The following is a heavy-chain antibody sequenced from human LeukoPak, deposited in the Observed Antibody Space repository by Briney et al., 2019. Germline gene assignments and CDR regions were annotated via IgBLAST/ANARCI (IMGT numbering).Heavy chain of an antibody. J-gene: IGHJ4*02. CDR3: ARERNYYESPGRIY. V-gene: IGHV3-7*01. CDR1: GFTFSSYW. Sequence: GGSLRLSCAASGFTFSSYWMSWVRQAPGKGLEWVANIKQDGSERYYVDSVKGRFTISRDNAKNSLYLQMNSLRAEDTAVYYCARERNYYESPGRIYWGQGTLVTVSS. CDR2: IKQDGSER. D-gene: IGHD3-22*01.